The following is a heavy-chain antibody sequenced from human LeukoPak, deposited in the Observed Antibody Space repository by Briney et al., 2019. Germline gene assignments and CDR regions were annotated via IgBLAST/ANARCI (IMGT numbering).Heavy chain of an antibody. V-gene: IGHV4-34*01. CDR3: ARRGDIVVVPAAIGYFDY. D-gene: IGHD2-2*01. Sequence: SETLSLTCAVYGGSFSGYYWSWIRQPPGKGLEWIGEINHSGSTNYNPSLKSRVTISVDTSENQFSLKLSSVTAADTAVYYCARRGDIVVVPAAIGYFDYWGQGTLVTVSS. CDR2: INHSGST. J-gene: IGHJ4*02. CDR1: GGSFSGYY.